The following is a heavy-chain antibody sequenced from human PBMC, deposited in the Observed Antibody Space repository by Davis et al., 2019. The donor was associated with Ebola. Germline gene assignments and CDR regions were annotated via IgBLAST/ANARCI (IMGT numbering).Heavy chain of an antibody. CDR2: ISSSSSYI. CDR1: GFTFSSYW. D-gene: IGHD5-24*01. Sequence: GESLKISCAASGFTFSSYWMSWVRQAPGKGLEWVSSISSSSSYIYYADSVKGRFTISRDNAKNSLYLQMNSLRAEDTAVYYCARDKRDGYNSWGQGTMVTVSS. CDR3: ARDKRDGYNS. J-gene: IGHJ3*01. V-gene: IGHV3-21*01.